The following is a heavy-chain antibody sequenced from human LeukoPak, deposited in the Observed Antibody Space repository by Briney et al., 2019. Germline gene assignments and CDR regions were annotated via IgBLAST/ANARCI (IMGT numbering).Heavy chain of an antibody. D-gene: IGHD5-12*01. V-gene: IGHV3-21*01. Sequence: PGGSLRLSCAASGFTFSSYSMNWVRQAPGKGLEWVSSISSSSSYIYYADSVKGRFTISRDNAKNSLYLQMNSLRAEDTAVYYCARDGYSGYDLGGGSDYWGQGTLVTVSS. CDR3: ARDGYSGYDLGGGSDY. J-gene: IGHJ4*02. CDR2: ISSSSSYI. CDR1: GFTFSSYS.